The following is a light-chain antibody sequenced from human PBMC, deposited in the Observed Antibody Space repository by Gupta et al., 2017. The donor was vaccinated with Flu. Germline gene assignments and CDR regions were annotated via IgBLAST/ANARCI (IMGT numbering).Light chain of an antibody. Sequence: ITICSTGSSSDVGGYKVVSWYQHVPGKAPKLMIYEGSKRPSGVAHRFSGSKSGTTASVTITGLQAEEEADYYCCSDAGSGTDSVFGSGTKVTVL. CDR1: SSDVGGYKV. V-gene: IGLV2-23*01. CDR2: EGS. J-gene: IGLJ1*01. CDR3: CSDAGSGTDSV.